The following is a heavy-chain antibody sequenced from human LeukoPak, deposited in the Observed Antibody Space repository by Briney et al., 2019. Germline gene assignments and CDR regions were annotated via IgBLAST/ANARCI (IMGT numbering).Heavy chain of an antibody. CDR2: ISDTGSTI. V-gene: IGHV3-48*03. CDR1: GFTFSSYE. CDR3: ARGRVSSSTWYSTYYYYFYMDV. J-gene: IGHJ6*03. Sequence: PGGSLRLSCAASGFTFSSYELNWVRQAPGKGLEWVSYISDTGSTIYYADSVEGRFTISRDNAKNSLYLQMNSLRAEDTAVYFCARGRVSSSTWYSTYYYYFYMDVWGKGSTVTVSS. D-gene: IGHD4-11*01.